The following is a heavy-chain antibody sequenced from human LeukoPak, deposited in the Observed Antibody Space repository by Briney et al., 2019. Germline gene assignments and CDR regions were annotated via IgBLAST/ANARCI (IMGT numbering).Heavy chain of an antibody. CDR2: IRYDGSNK. Sequence: GGSLRLSCAASGFTFSSYGMHWVRQAPGKGLEWVAFIRYDGSNKYYADSVKGRFTISRDNSKNTLYLQMNSLRAEDTAVYYCVRGSPYYYDSSGFYYFDNWGQRALVTVSS. J-gene: IGHJ4*02. CDR3: VRGSPYYYDSSGFYYFDN. CDR1: GFTFSSYG. V-gene: IGHV3-30*02. D-gene: IGHD3-22*01.